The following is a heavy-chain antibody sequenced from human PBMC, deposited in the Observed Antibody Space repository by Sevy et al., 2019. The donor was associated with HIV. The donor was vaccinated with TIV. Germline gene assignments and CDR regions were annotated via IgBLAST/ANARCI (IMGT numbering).Heavy chain of an antibody. CDR3: ATLDSWSDYPLYGRDV. CDR1: GYTLTKLP. V-gene: IGHV1-24*01. CDR2: FDPEDGET. D-gene: IGHD3-3*01. Sequence: GSSAKVSCMVSGYTLTKLPMHWVRQAPGKGLEWMGGFDPEDGETIYAQKFQGRVTMTEDTSTDTAYMELSSLRSEDTAVYYCATLDSWSDYPLYGRDVWGQGTTVTVSS. J-gene: IGHJ6*02.